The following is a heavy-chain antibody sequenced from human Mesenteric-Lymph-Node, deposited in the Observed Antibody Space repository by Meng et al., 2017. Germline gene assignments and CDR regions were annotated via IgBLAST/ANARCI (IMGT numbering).Heavy chain of an antibody. D-gene: IGHD2-2*01. CDR3: ASGRKYCSSTSCYGQFDY. CDR2: IYHSGST. V-gene: IGHV4-4*02. J-gene: IGHJ4*02. Sequence: QVQLQESGPGLVKPSGTLSPTCAVSGGSSSSRNWWSWVRQPPGKGLEWIGEIYHSGSTNYNPSLKSRVTISVDKSKNQFSLKLSSVTAADTAVYYCASGRKYCSSTSCYGQFDYWGQGTLVTVSS. CDR1: GGSSSSRNW.